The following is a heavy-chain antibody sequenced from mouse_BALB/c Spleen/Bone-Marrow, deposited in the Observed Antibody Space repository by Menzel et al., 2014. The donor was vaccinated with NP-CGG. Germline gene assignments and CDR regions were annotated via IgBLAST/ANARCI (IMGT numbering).Heavy chain of an antibody. CDR1: GFTFTDYY. Sequence: EVKLMESGGGLVQPGGSLRLSCATSGFTFTDYYMSWVRQPPGKALEWLGFIRNKANGYTTEYSASVKGRFTISRDNSQSILCLQMNTLRAEDSATYYCARDNYYGYHWYFDVWGAGTTVTVSS. CDR3: ARDNYYGYHWYFDV. CDR2: IRNKANGYTT. J-gene: IGHJ1*01. D-gene: IGHD1-2*01. V-gene: IGHV7-3*02.